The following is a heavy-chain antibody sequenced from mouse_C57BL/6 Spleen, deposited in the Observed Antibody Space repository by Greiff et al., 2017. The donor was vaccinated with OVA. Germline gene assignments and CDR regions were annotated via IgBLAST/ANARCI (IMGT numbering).Heavy chain of an antibody. V-gene: IGHV1-80*01. D-gene: IGHD3-2*02. CDR2: IYPGDGDP. J-gene: IGHJ2*01. Sequence: VQLQESGAELVKPGASVKISCKASGYAFSRYWMNWVKQRPGKGLEWIGQIYPGDGDPNYNGKVKGKATLTADKSSSTAYMQRSSLTSEDSAVYFGARSGSHPCFDYWGQGTTLTVSS. CDR1: GYAFSRYW. CDR3: ARSGSHPCFDY.